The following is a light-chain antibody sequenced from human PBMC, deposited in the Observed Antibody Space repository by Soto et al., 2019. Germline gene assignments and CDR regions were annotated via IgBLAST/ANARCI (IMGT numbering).Light chain of an antibody. V-gene: IGLV1-47*01. CDR3: AVRDDSLSGHWV. CDR1: SSNIGSNY. Sequence: HSVLTQPPSASGTPGQRVTISCSGSSSNIGSNYVSWYQHLPGAAPKLLIYRSDQRPSGVPDRFSGSKSGTSASLAISGLRSEDEADYFCAVRDDSLSGHWVFGGGTKVTVL. J-gene: IGLJ3*02. CDR2: RSD.